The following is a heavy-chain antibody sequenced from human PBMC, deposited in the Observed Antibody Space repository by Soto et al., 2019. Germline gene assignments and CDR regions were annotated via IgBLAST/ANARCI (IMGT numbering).Heavy chain of an antibody. CDR2: ISWNSASI. V-gene: IGHV3-9*01. D-gene: IGHD4-17*01. J-gene: IGHJ4*02. CDR1: GFTFDDYA. Sequence: EVQLVESGGGLVQPGRSLRLSCAASGFTFDDYAMHWVRQAPGKGLEWVSGISWNSASIGYADSVKGRFTISRDNAKNSLYLQMHSLRAEDTALYYCALADGDYLDPFDYWGQGTLVTVSS. CDR3: ALADGDYLDPFDY.